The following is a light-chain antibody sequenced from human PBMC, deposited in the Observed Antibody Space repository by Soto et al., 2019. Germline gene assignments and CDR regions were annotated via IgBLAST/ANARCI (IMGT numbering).Light chain of an antibody. CDR3: CSYAGNSEV. CDR1: SGDVGGYNL. Sequence: QSALTQPASVSGSPGQSITIPCTGTSGDVGGYNLVSWYQQHPGKAPKLMIYEVTERPSGVSNRFSGSTSGNTASLTISGLQPDDEADYYCCSYAGNSEVFGTGTKVTVL. CDR2: EVT. V-gene: IGLV2-23*02. J-gene: IGLJ1*01.